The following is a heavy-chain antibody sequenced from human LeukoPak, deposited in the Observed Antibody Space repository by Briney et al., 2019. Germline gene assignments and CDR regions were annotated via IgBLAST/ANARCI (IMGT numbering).Heavy chain of an antibody. V-gene: IGHV1-69*04. CDR3: AREVGGIAVAGPNWFDP. Sequence: GSSVKVSCKASGGTFSSYAISWVRQAPGQGLEWMGRIIPILGIANYAQEFQGRVTITADKSTSTAYMELSSLRSEDTAVYYCAREVGGIAVAGPNWFDPWGQGTLVTVSS. J-gene: IGHJ5*02. CDR1: GGTFSSYA. D-gene: IGHD6-19*01. CDR2: IIPILGIA.